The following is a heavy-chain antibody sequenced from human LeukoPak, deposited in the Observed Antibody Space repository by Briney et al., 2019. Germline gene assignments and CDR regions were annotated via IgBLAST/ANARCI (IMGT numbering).Heavy chain of an antibody. Sequence: SETLSLTCTVSGGTIRSHYWSWIRQPPGKGLEWIGYIYYSGSTNYNPSLKSRVTISVDTSKNQFSLKLSSVTAADTAVYYCARDRGDYDSSGYYGYFDYWGQGALVTVSS. CDR3: ARDRGDYDSSGYYGYFDY. CDR1: GGTIRSHY. CDR2: IYYSGST. J-gene: IGHJ4*02. D-gene: IGHD3-22*01. V-gene: IGHV4-59*11.